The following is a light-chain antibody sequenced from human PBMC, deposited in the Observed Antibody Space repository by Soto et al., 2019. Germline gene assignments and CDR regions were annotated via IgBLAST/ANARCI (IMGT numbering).Light chain of an antibody. V-gene: IGKV3-20*01. Sequence: EMVLTQSPGTLSLSAGERVTLSCRASQSVSSSYLAWYQQKPGQAPMLLIYGASSRATGIPDRFSGSGSGTDFTLTISRLEPEDFAVYYCQQYGRSPFTFGPGTKVDI. CDR1: QSVSSSY. CDR3: QQYGRSPFT. J-gene: IGKJ3*01. CDR2: GAS.